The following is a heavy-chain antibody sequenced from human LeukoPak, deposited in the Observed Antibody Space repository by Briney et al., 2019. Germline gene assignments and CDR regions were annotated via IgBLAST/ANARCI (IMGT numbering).Heavy chain of an antibody. D-gene: IGHD2-2*01. CDR2: IYYSGST. Sequence: LRLSCAASGFTFSSYSMNWVRQPPGKGLEWIGSIYYSGSTYYNPSLKSRVTISVDTSKNQFSLKLSSVTAADTAVYYCARQPILVVPAARWFDPWGQGTLVTVSS. V-gene: IGHV4-39*01. CDR1: GFTFSSYSMN. CDR3: ARQPILVVPAARWFDP. J-gene: IGHJ5*02.